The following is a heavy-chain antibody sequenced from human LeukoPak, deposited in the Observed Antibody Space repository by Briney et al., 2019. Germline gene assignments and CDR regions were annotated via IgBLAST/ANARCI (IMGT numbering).Heavy chain of an antibody. V-gene: IGHV3-11*01. Sequence: LSLTCTVSGYSISSGYYWGWIRQPPGKGLEWVSYISSSGSTIYYADSVKGRFTISRDNAKNSLYLQMNSLRAEDTAVYYCAKDKSRIAVAGTCGMDVWGQGTTVTVSS. CDR2: ISSSGSTI. CDR1: GYSISSGYY. J-gene: IGHJ6*02. D-gene: IGHD6-19*01. CDR3: AKDKSRIAVAGTCGMDV.